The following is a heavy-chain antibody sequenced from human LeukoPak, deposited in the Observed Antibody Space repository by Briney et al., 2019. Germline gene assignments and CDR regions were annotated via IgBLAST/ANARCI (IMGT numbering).Heavy chain of an antibody. D-gene: IGHD6-13*01. CDR3: ARVYSSSLYSNYYMDV. CDR2: IYYSGST. V-gene: IGHV4-39*07. Sequence: SETLSLTCTVSGGSISSSSYYWGWIRQPPGKGLEWIGSIYYSGSTYYNPSLKSRVTISVDTSKNQFSLKLSSVTAADTAVYYCARVYSSSLYSNYYMDVWGKGTTVTVSS. CDR1: GGSISSSSYY. J-gene: IGHJ6*03.